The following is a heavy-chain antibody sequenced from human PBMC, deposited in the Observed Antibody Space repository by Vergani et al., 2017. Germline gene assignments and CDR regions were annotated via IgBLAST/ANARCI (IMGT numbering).Heavy chain of an antibody. CDR1: GFTFSSYS. D-gene: IGHD2-2*01. V-gene: IGHV3-21*01. CDR3: ARDRGEVIVPAANSYYFDY. CDR2: ISSSSSYI. Sequence: EVQLVESGGGLVKPGGSLRLSCAASGFTFSSYSMNWVRQAPGKGLEWVSSISSSSSYIYYADSVKGRFTISRDNAKNSLYLQMNSLRAEDTAVYYWARDRGEVIVPAANSYYFDYWGQGTLVTVSS. J-gene: IGHJ4*02.